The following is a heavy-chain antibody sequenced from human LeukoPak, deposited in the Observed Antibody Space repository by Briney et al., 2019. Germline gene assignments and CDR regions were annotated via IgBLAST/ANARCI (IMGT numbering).Heavy chain of an antibody. V-gene: IGHV1-24*01. CDR3: ARDRFLRRPEPADY. CDR2: FDPEDGET. D-gene: IGHD1-14*01. J-gene: IGHJ4*02. Sequence: ASVKVSCKVSGYTLTELSMHWVRQAPGKGLEWMGGFDPEDGETIYAQKFQGRVTMTEDTSTDTAYMELSSLRAEDTALYYCARDRFLRRPEPADYWGQGTLVTVSS. CDR1: GYTLTELS.